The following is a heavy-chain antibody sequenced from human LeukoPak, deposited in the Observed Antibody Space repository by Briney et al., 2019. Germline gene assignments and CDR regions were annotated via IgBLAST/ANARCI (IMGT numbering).Heavy chain of an antibody. CDR3: ARDPYSGSYGNYYYYFMDV. CDR2: ITSGSSYI. V-gene: IGHV3-21*01. CDR1: GFIVSTNF. J-gene: IGHJ6*03. Sequence: GGSLRLSCAASGFIVSTNFMNWVRQAPGKGLEWVSSITSGSSYIYYADSVKGRFTISRDNAKNSLYLQMNSLRAEDTAVYYCARDPYSGSYGNYYYYFMDVWGKGTTVTISS. D-gene: IGHD1-26*01.